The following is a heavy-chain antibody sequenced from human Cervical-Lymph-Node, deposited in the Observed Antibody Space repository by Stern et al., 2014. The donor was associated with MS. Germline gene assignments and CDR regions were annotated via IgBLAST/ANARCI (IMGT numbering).Heavy chain of an antibody. Sequence: QLVEFAPEVKKPGTSVKVSCKATGITFSHSAVQWLRQARGQRLEWIGGGLGRNRATNCAQCLQERVNITGGMPTSTVYNEMRSLRSEDTAVYYCASERYTYYDDQRPPGGFGPWGQGTLVTVSS. CDR2: GLGRNRAT. CDR1: GITFSHSA. V-gene: IGHV1-58*01. J-gene: IGHJ5*02. D-gene: IGHD5-18*01. CDR3: ASERYTYYDDQRPPGGFGP.